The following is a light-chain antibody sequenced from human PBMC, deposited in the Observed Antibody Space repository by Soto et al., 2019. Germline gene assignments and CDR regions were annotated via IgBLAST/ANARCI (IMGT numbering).Light chain of an antibody. CDR2: GNS. J-gene: IGLJ3*02. CDR1: RFNIGAGYD. V-gene: IGLV1-40*01. CDR3: QSYDSSLSGFWV. Sequence: QSVLTQPPSVCGAPGQRVTISCTGSRFNIGAGYDVHWYQQLPGTAPKLLIYGNSNRPSGVPDRFSGSKSGTSASLAITGLQAEDEADYYCQSYDSSLSGFWVFGGGTKLTVL.